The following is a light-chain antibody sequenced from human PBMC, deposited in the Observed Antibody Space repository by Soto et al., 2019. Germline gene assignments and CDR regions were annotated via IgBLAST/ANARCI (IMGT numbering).Light chain of an antibody. Sequence: QSVLTQPPSASGAPGKRVIISCSGSSSNMGTNYVYWYQKLQGTAPKFLIYRSNQPPAGVPDRFSAYKSGTSATLAISGLRSDDEADYYCAAWDDSLSGLVFGTGTKVTVL. CDR3: AAWDDSLSGLV. J-gene: IGLJ1*01. V-gene: IGLV1-47*01. CDR2: RSN. CDR1: SSNMGTNY.